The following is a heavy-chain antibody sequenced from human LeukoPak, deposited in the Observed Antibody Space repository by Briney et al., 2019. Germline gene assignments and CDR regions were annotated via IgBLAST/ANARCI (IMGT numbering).Heavy chain of an antibody. CDR3: AAELKVGDVYFDP. J-gene: IGHJ5*02. CDR2: INPNTGGT. V-gene: IGHV1-2*02. D-gene: IGHD3-3*01. CDR1: GYTFTGYY. Sequence: ASVKVSCKTSGYTFTGYYMHWVRQAPGQGLEWMGWINPNTGGTNYAQNFQGRVTLARDMSTSTAYMEVSSLTSEDTATYYCAAELKVGDVYFDPWGQGTLVTVSS.